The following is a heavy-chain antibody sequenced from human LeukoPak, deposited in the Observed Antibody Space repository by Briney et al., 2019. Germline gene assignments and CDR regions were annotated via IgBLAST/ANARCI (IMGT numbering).Heavy chain of an antibody. CDR3: ARDPSPYTGSYFDY. CDR1: GYTSTGYF. Sequence: ASVKVSCKASGYTSTGYFIHWMRQAPGQGLEWMGWINANSGDTHYALKFQGRVFMTRDTSISTVYMELSRLTTDDTAVYYCARDPSPYTGSYFDYWGQGTLVTVSS. J-gene: IGHJ4*02. CDR2: INANSGDT. V-gene: IGHV1-2*02. D-gene: IGHD1-26*01.